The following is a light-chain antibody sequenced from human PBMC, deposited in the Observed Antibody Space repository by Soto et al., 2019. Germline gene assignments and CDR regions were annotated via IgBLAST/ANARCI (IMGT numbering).Light chain of an antibody. J-gene: IGKJ1*01. V-gene: IGKV1-39*01. CDR1: QSISNY. CDR3: QQSYSTPRT. Sequence: DIQMTQSPSSLSASVGDRVTITCRASQSISNYLNWYQQKPGKAPKLLMFAASSLQSGVPSRFSGGGSGTEFTLTISSLQPEDCATYYCQQSYSTPRTFGQGTKVEIK. CDR2: AAS.